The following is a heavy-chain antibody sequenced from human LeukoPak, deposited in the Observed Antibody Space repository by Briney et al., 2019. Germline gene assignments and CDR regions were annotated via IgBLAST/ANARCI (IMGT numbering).Heavy chain of an antibody. CDR2: ISYDGSNK. J-gene: IGHJ4*02. CDR1: GFTFSSYG. Sequence: GGSLRLSCAASGFTFSSYGMHWVRQAPGKGLGWVAVISYDGSNKYYADSVKGRFNISRDNSKNTLYLQMNSLRAEHTAVYYCAKGRHSSGWKSYFDYWGQGTLVTVSS. CDR3: AKGRHSSGWKSYFDY. V-gene: IGHV3-30*18. D-gene: IGHD6-19*01.